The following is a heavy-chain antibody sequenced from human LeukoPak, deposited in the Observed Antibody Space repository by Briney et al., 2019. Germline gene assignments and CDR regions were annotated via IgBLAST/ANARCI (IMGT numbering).Heavy chain of an antibody. CDR2: ISAYNGNT. D-gene: IGHD3-22*01. CDR3: ARDNRRVVVIVLDAFDI. Sequence: ASVKVSCKASGYTFTSYGISWVRQAPGQGLEWMGWISAYNGNTNYAQKLQGRVTMTTDTYTSTAYMELRSLRSDDTAVYYCARDNRRVVVIVLDAFDIWGQGTMVTVSS. V-gene: IGHV1-18*01. J-gene: IGHJ3*02. CDR1: GYTFTSYG.